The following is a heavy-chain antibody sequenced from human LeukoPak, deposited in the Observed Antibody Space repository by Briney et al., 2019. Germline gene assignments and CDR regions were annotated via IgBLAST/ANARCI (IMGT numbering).Heavy chain of an antibody. CDR2: IYSGGST. D-gene: IGHD3-9*01. CDR1: GFTVSSNY. J-gene: IGHJ3*02. V-gene: IGHV3-53*01. CDR3: TRARREYNDISPDAFDI. Sequence: PGGSLRLSCAASGFTVSSNYMSWVRQAPGKGLEWVSVIYSGGSTNYADSVKDRFTISRDNSKNTLYLQMNSLRAEDTAVYYCTRARREYNDISPDAFDIWGQGTMVTVSS.